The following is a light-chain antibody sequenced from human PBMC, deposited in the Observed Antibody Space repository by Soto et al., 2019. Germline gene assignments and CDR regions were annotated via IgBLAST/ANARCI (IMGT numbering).Light chain of an antibody. J-gene: IGLJ3*02. CDR2: GNR. V-gene: IGLV1-40*01. CDR1: SSNLGAGYD. CDR3: QAYDYTLTASV. Sequence: QSVLTQPPSVSGAPGQWVTISCTGNSSNLGAGYDVHWYQQLPGAAPKLVIFGNRHRPSGVPERFSGSKSGTSASLAITGLHAEDEADYYCQAYDYTLTASVFGGGTKVTVL.